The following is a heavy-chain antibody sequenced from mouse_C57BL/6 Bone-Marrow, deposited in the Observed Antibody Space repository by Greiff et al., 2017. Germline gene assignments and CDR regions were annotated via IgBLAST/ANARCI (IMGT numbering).Heavy chain of an antibody. Sequence: VQLQQSGPVLVKPGASVKMSCKASGYTFTDYYMNWVKQSHGKSLEWIGEIYPRSGNTYYNEKFKGKATLTADKSSSTAYMELRSLTSEDSAVYFCARGGIRGFDYWGQGTTGTVSS. V-gene: IGHV1-83*01. CDR1: YTFTDYYM. D-gene: IGHD5-2*01. J-gene: IGHJ2*01. CDR3: RGGIRGFDY. CDR2: YPRSGNTY.